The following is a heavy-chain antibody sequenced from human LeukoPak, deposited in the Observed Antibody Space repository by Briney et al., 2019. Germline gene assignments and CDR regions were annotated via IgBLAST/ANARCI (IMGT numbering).Heavy chain of an antibody. D-gene: IGHD3-10*01. Sequence: SETLSLTCTVSGGAISSGSYYWDWIRQPPGKGLEWIGSFYYSGRTYYNPSLKSRVTISVDTSKNQFSLRLSSVTAADTAVYYCAREGWGMVRGVDYHYYYMDVWGKGTTVTVSS. J-gene: IGHJ6*03. CDR3: AREGWGMVRGVDYHYYYMDV. CDR2: FYYSGRT. V-gene: IGHV4-39*07. CDR1: GGAISSGSYY.